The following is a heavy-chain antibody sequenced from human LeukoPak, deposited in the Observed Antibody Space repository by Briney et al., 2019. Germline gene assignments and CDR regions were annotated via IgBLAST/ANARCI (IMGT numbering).Heavy chain of an antibody. Sequence: SETLSLTCTVTGGSISSYYWSWIRQPAGKGLEWIGRIYTSGSTNYNPSLKSRVTMSVDTSKNQFSLKLSSVTAADTAVYYCARDEQWLVLGYYYYGMDVWGQGTTVTVSS. D-gene: IGHD6-19*01. J-gene: IGHJ6*02. CDR1: GGSISSYY. CDR2: IYTSGST. V-gene: IGHV4-4*07. CDR3: ARDEQWLVLGYYYYGMDV.